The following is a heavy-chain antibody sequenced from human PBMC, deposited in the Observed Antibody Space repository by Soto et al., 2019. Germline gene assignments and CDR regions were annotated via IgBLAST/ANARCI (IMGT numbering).Heavy chain of an antibody. CDR3: ARGVGAY. V-gene: IGHV3-33*01. D-gene: IGHD3-3*01. CDR2: IWYDGSNK. J-gene: IGHJ4*02. Sequence: QVQLVESGGGVVQPGRSLRLSCAASGFTFSSYGMHWVRQAPGKGLEWVAVIWYDGSNKYYADSVKGRFTISRDNSKNTLYLQMNSLSAEDTAVYYCARGVGAYWGQGTLVTVSS. CDR1: GFTFSSYG.